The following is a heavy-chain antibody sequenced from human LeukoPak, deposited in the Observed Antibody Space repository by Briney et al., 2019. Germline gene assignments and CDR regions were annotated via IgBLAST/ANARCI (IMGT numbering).Heavy chain of an antibody. Sequence: SVKVSCKASGGTFSSYAISWVRQAPGQGLEWMGRIIPILGIANYAQKFQGRVTITADKSTSTAYMELSSLRSGDTAVYYCARETNDYYDSSEFDYWGQGTLVTVSS. J-gene: IGHJ4*02. CDR3: ARETNDYYDSSEFDY. D-gene: IGHD3-22*01. V-gene: IGHV1-69*04. CDR2: IIPILGIA. CDR1: GGTFSSYA.